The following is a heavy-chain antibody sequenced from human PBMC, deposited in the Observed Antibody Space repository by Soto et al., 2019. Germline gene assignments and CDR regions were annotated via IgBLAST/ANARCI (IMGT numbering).Heavy chain of an antibody. J-gene: IGHJ4*02. Sequence: ASVKVSCKASGGTFSSYAISWVRQAPGQGLEWMGGIIPIFGTANYAQKFQGRVTITADESTSTAYMELSSLRSEDTAVYYCASSYGSGYRAFDSWGQGALVTVSS. CDR3: ASSYGSGYRAFDS. D-gene: IGHD3-10*01. CDR2: IIPIFGTA. CDR1: GGTFSSYA. V-gene: IGHV1-69*13.